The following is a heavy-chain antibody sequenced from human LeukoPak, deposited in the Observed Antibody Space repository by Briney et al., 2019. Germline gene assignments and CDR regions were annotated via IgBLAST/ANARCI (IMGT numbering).Heavy chain of an antibody. V-gene: IGHV3-73*01. J-gene: IGHJ4*02. CDR3: TPLYDSSGYYHRGFDY. Sequence: PGGSLRLSCAASGFTFSGSAMHWVRQASGKGLEWVGRIRSKANSYATAYAASVKGRFTISRDDSKNTAYLQMNSLKTEDTAVYYRTPLYDSSGYYHRGFDYWGQGTLVTVSS. CDR2: IRSKANSYAT. CDR1: GFTFSGSA. D-gene: IGHD3-22*01.